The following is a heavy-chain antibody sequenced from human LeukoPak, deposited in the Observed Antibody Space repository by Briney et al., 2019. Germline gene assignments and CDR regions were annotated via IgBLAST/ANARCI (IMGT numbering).Heavy chain of an antibody. D-gene: IGHD1-20*01. CDR1: GYTFTGYY. Sequence: PSVKVSCKASGYTFTGYYLHWVRQAPGQGLEWMGWINPNSGGTNYAQKFQGRVTMTRDTSISTAYMELSRLRSDDTAVYYCARGNWNDHFWFDPWGQGTLVTVSS. V-gene: IGHV1-2*02. CDR2: INPNSGGT. J-gene: IGHJ5*02. CDR3: ARGNWNDHFWFDP.